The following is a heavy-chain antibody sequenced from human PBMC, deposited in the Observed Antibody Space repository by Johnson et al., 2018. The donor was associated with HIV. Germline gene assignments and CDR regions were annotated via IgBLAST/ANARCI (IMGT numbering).Heavy chain of an antibody. CDR2: IGTAGDT. CDR1: EFAFSSYD. Sequence: VQLVESGGGLVQTGGSLRLSCATSEFAFSSYDMHWVRQAPGKGLEWVSSIGTAGDTSYSGSVKGRFTISRENARNTLYLQMNSLRAEDTAVYYCARDFKDSSSWYGAFDIWGQGTVVTVSS. J-gene: IGHJ3*02. V-gene: IGHV3-13*01. CDR3: ARDFKDSSSWYGAFDI. D-gene: IGHD6-13*01.